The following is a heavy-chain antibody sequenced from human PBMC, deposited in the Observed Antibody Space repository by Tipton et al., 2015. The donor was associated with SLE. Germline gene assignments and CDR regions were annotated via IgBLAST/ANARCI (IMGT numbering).Heavy chain of an antibody. CDR1: GFTFSSYG. CDR3: ARGGGSAYYYYGMDV. V-gene: IGHV3-30*02. CDR2: IRYDGSNK. Sequence: SLRLSCAASGFTFSSYGMHWVRQAPGKGLEWVAFIRYDGSNKYYADSVKGRFTISRDNSKNTLYLQMNSLRAEDTAVYYCARGGGSAYYYYGMDVWGQGTTVTVSS. J-gene: IGHJ6*02. D-gene: IGHD3-16*01.